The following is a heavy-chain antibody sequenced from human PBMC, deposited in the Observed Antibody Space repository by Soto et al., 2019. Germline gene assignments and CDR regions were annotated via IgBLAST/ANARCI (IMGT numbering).Heavy chain of an antibody. CDR1: GFTFSDHY. J-gene: IGHJ4*01. Sequence: GGSLRLSWAASGFTFSDHYMDWVRQAPGKGLEWVGRTRNKANSYTTEYAASVKGRFTISRDGSKNSLFLQMNSLKTEDTAVYYCTRISSGYYMDYWSHGTLVTVSS. CDR2: TRNKANSYTT. V-gene: IGHV3-72*01. CDR3: TRISSGYYMDY. D-gene: IGHD3-10*01.